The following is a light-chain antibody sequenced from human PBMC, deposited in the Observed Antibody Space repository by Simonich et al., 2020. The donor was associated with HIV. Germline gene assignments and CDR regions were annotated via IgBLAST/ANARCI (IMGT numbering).Light chain of an antibody. CDR2: GAS. CDR1: PSVSSN. CDR3: QQYNKWPPWT. V-gene: IGKV3-15*01. J-gene: IGKJ1*01. Sequence: EIVMTQSPATLSVSPGVRATLSCRASPSVSSNLAWYQQKPGQAPRLLIYGASTRATGIPARFSGSGSGTEFTLTISSLQSEDFAVYYCQQYNKWPPWTFGQGTKVEIK.